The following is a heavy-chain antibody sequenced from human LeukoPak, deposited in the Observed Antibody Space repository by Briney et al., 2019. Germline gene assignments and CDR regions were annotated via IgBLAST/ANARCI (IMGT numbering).Heavy chain of an antibody. Sequence: PSETLSLTCTVSGGSISSHYWSWIRQPPGKGLEWIGYIYYSGSTNYNPSLKSRVTISVDTSKNQFSLKLSSVTAADTAVYYCARRVYDSSGRPSYYYYYYMDVWGQGTMSPSL. CDR1: GGSISSHY. CDR2: IYYSGST. CDR3: ARRVYDSSGRPSYYYYYYMDV. D-gene: IGHD3-22*01. J-gene: IGHJ6*03. V-gene: IGHV4-59*11.